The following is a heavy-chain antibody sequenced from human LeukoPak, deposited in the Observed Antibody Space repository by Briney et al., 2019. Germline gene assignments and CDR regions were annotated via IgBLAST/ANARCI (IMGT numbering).Heavy chain of an antibody. J-gene: IGHJ4*02. CDR1: GLTFSNYW. V-gene: IGHV3-7*01. Sequence: GGSLRLSCVVSGLTFSNYWMIWVRQAPGKGLESVAIVNEDGSAKYYLDSVKGQFTISRDNARNSLYLEMNSLRAEDTAVYYCARDYWRSIDHWGQGTLVTVSS. D-gene: IGHD1-1*01. CDR2: VNEDGSAK. CDR3: ARDYWRSIDH.